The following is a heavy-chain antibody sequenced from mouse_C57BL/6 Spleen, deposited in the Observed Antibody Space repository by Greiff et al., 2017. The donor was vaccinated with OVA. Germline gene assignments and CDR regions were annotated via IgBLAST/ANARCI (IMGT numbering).Heavy chain of an antibody. D-gene: IGHD2-4*01. CDR2: IYPGSGST. CDR3: ARPSYDYDRAWFAY. J-gene: IGHJ3*01. V-gene: IGHV1-55*01. CDR1: GYTFTSYW. Sequence: QVQLQQPGAELVKPGASVKMSCKASGYTFTSYWITWVKQRPGQGLEWIGDIYPGSGSTNYNEKFKSKATLTVDTSSSTAYMQLSSLTSEDSAVYYCARPSYDYDRAWFAYWGQGTLVTVSA.